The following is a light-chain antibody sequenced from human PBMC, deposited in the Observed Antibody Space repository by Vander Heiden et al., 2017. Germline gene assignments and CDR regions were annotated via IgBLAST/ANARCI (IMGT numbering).Light chain of an antibody. Sequence: SYELTQPPSVSVSPGQTARITCSGDALPKQYAFWYQQKPGQAPVLVMYKDSKRSSGIPDRFSGSSSGTTVTLTISGVQAEDEADYYCQSADSSGADVVFGGGTKLTVL. J-gene: IGLJ2*01. CDR3: QSADSSGADVV. CDR2: KDS. CDR1: ALPKQY. V-gene: IGLV3-25*03.